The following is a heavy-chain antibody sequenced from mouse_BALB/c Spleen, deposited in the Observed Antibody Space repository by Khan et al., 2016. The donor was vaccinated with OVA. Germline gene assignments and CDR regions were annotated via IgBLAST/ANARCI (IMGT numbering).Heavy chain of an antibody. Sequence: EVQLQESGPGLVKPSQSLSLTCTVTGFSITSGYGWNWIRQFPGNILELLGNISYSGCTNYNPSLKSRISITRDKSKNQFFLQLNYVTTEDTATYDCARTARIKYWGQGTTLTVSS. J-gene: IGHJ2*01. CDR1: GFSITSGYG. V-gene: IGHV3-1*02. CDR3: ARTARIKY. CDR2: ISYSGCT. D-gene: IGHD1-2*01.